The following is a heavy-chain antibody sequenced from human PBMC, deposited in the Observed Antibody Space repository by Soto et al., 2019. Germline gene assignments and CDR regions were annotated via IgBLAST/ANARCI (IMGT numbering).Heavy chain of an antibody. Sequence: SGPTLVNPTQTLRLTCTFSAFSLSTGGVGVGWIRQPPGKALEWLALIYWDDDKRYSPSLRSRLTITKDTSKNQVVLTMTNMDPVDTATYYCIQSRCGGDCLQSYASYYYYGMDVWGQGTTVTVS. D-gene: IGHD2-21*02. CDR2: IYWDDDK. CDR3: IQSRCGGDCLQSYASYYYYGMDV. V-gene: IGHV2-5*02. CDR1: AFSLSTGGVG. J-gene: IGHJ6*02.